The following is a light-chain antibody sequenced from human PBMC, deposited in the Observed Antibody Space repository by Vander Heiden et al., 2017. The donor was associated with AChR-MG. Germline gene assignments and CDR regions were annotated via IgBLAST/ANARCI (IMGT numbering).Light chain of an antibody. J-gene: IGKJ2*01. CDR2: GAS. CDR3: QQYGGSPNT. CDR1: QSVSSSY. Sequence: EIVLTQSPGTLSLSPGERATLSCRASQSVSSSYLAWYQLKPGQAPRLLIYGASSRATGIPDRFSGSGSGTDFTLTISRLDPEDFAVYYCQQYGGSPNTFGQGTKLEIK. V-gene: IGKV3-20*01.